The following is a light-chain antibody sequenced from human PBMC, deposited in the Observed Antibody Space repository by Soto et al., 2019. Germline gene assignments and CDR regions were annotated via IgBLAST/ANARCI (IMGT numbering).Light chain of an antibody. CDR1: QSVLYSSNNKNY. CDR2: WAS. CDR3: QQYYSTFP. J-gene: IGKJ3*01. Sequence: DIVMTQSPDSLAVSLGERATINCKSSQSVLYSSNNKNYLAWYQQKSGQPPKLLIYWASTRESGVPDRFSGSGSGTDFTLTISSLQAEDVAVYYCQQYYSTFPFGPGTKVDIK. V-gene: IGKV4-1*01.